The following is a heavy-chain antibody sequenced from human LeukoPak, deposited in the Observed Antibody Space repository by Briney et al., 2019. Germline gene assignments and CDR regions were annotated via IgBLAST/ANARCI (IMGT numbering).Heavy chain of an antibody. CDR1: GYIFTSYD. Sequence: GAAVKVSCKASGYIFTSYDINWVRQATGQGLEWMGWMNPNRGNTGYAQKFQGRVTMTRNTSITTAYLELSSLRSEDAAVYYCARVRGYWSSTSCYQVADYWGQGTLVTVSS. V-gene: IGHV1-8*01. CDR2: MNPNRGNT. CDR3: ARVRGYWSSTSCYQVADY. J-gene: IGHJ4*02. D-gene: IGHD2-2*01.